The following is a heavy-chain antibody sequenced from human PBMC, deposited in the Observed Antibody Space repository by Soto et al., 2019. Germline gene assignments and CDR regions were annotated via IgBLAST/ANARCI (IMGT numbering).Heavy chain of an antibody. CDR2: ISSNGGST. CDR3: VKVSSSGWTRDYFAY. Sequence: GGSLRLSCSASGFTFSSYAMHWVRQAPGKGLEYVSAISSNGGSTYYADSVKGRFTISRDNSKNTLYLQMSSLRAEDTAVYYCVKVSSSGWTRDYFAYWGQGTLVTVSS. V-gene: IGHV3-64D*06. J-gene: IGHJ4*02. D-gene: IGHD6-19*01. CDR1: GFTFSSYA.